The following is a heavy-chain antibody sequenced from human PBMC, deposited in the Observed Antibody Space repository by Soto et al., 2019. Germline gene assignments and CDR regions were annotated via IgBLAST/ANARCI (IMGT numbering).Heavy chain of an antibody. CDR1: GFTFGDYA. Sequence: PGGSLRLSCTASGFTFGDYAMSWFRQAPGKGLEWVGFIRSKAYGGTTEYAASVKGRFTISRDDSKSIAYLQMNSLKTEDTALYYCTRDCSGGSCYSADDAFDIWGQGTMVTVSS. V-gene: IGHV3-49*03. CDR2: IRSKAYGGTT. D-gene: IGHD2-15*01. CDR3: TRDCSGGSCYSADDAFDI. J-gene: IGHJ3*02.